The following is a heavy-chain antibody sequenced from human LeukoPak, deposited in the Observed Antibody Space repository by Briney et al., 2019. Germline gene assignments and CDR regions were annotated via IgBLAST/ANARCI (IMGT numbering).Heavy chain of an antibody. CDR1: GFTFSSYA. J-gene: IGHJ4*02. D-gene: IGHD2-15*01. Sequence: PGGSLRLSCAASGFTFSSYAMSWVRQAPGKGLEWVSAISGSGGSTYYADSVKGRFTISRDNSKNTLYLQMNSLRAEDTAVYYCAKDVVVVATTTTCFDYWGQGTLVTVSS. CDR2: ISGSGGST. CDR3: AKDVVVVATTTTCFDY. V-gene: IGHV3-23*01.